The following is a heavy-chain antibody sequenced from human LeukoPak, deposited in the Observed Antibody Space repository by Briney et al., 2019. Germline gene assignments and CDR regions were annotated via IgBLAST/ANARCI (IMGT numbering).Heavy chain of an antibody. CDR1: GYTFTSYD. Sequence: ASVKVSCKASGYTFTSYDINWLRQATGQGLEWMGWMNPNSGNTGYAQKFQGRVTMTRNTSISTAYMELSSLRSEDTAVYYCARGIRDSPAFDYWGQGTLVTVSS. D-gene: IGHD2-21*02. CDR3: ARGIRDSPAFDY. J-gene: IGHJ4*02. CDR2: MNPNSGNT. V-gene: IGHV1-8*01.